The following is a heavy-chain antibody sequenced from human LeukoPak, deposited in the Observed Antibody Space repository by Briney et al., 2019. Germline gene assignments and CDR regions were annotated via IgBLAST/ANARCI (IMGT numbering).Heavy chain of an antibody. CDR3: ARRVAVVKYFDY. CDR2: INHSGST. Sequence: SGTPSPTCAGYGGSFSGFYWGWIRQPPGEGLGWIGEINHSGSTNYNPSLKSRVTISVDTSKNQFSLKLSSVTAADTAVYYCARRVAVVKYFDYWGQGTLVTVSS. CDR1: GGSFSGFY. J-gene: IGHJ4*02. V-gene: IGHV4-34*01. D-gene: IGHD3-22*01.